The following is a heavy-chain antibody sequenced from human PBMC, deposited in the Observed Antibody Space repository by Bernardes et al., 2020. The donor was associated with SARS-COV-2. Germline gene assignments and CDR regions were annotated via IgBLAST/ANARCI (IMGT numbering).Heavy chain of an antibody. CDR1: GGTFSSYA. D-gene: IGHD3-22*01. J-gene: IGHJ4*02. CDR3: ARVGPYDSSGYYVDY. CDR2: IIPIFGTA. V-gene: IGHV1-69*01. Sequence: KVSCKASGGTFSSYAISWVRQAPGQGLEWMGGIIPIFGTANYAQKFQGRVTITADEFTSTAYMELSSLRSEDTAVYYCARVGPYDSSGYYVDYWGQGTLVTVSS.